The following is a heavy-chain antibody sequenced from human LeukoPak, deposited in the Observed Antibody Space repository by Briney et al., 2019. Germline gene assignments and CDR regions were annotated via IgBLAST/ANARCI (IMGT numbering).Heavy chain of an antibody. CDR1: GGSISSYY. Sequence: SETLSLTCTVSGGSISSYYWSWIRQPPGKGLEWIGYISYSGSTNHNPSLKSRVTISVDTSKNQLSLKLSSVTASDTAVYYCARRPLRGPFDYWGQGTLVTVSS. J-gene: IGHJ4*02. V-gene: IGHV4-59*08. D-gene: IGHD4-17*01. CDR2: ISYSGST. CDR3: ARRPLRGPFDY.